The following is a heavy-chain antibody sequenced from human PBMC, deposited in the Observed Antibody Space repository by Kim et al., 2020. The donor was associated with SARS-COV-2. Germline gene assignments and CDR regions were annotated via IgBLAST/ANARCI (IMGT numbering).Heavy chain of an antibody. V-gene: IGHV3-30*02. CDR3: AILDYYYGMDV. D-gene: IGHD2-8*02. CDR2: NK. J-gene: IGHJ6*02. Sequence: NKSNAASVKGRFTISRDNSKNTLYLQMNSQRAEDTAVYYCAILDYYYGMDVWGQGTTVTVSS.